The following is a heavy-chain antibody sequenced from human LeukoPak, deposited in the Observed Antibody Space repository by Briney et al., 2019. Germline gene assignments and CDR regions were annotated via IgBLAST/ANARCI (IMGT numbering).Heavy chain of an antibody. J-gene: IGHJ4*02. CDR2: MSGSGGST. Sequence: GGSLRLSCAASGFTFSSYAMSWVRQAPGKGLEWVSAMSGSGGSTYYADSVKGRFTISRDNSKNTLYLQMNSLRAEDTAVYYCAKDSAHLPMVRGVYLDYWGQGTLVTVSS. CDR3: AKDSAHLPMVRGVYLDY. CDR1: GFTFSSYA. V-gene: IGHV3-23*01. D-gene: IGHD3-10*01.